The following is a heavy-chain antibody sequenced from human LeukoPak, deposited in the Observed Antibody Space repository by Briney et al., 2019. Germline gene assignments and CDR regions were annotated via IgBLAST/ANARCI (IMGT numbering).Heavy chain of an antibody. CDR1: GGSISSYH. V-gene: IGHV4-59*01. J-gene: IGHJ4*02. CDR2: IYYSGST. D-gene: IGHD6-19*01. CDR3: ARGGYDGGWSSLNFDY. Sequence: PSETLSLTCTVSGGSISSYHWNWIRQAPGKGLEWIGYIYYSGSTNYNPSLKSRVTISVDTSKNQFSLKLSSVTAADTAVYYCARGGYDGGWSSLNFDYWGQGTLVTVSS.